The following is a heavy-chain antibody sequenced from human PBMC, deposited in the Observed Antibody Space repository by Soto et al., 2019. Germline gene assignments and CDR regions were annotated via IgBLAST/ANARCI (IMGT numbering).Heavy chain of an antibody. Sequence: PWGSLRLSCAASGFTFSTHWIHFVRQSPVKGLVWVSRINGDGSETTYADSVKGRLTISRDNAKNTLYLEMNNLRVEDMAVYYCAGDSPHDSSVAGDYWGQGTLVTVSS. D-gene: IGHD3-22*01. CDR1: GFTFSTHW. V-gene: IGHV3-74*01. J-gene: IGHJ4*02. CDR3: AGDSPHDSSVAGDY. CDR2: INGDGSET.